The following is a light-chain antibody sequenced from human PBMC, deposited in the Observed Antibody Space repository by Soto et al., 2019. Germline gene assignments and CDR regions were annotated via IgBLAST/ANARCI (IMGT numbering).Light chain of an antibody. Sequence: QSALTQPASVSGSPGQSITISCTGTSSDVGAYNYVSWYQQHPGKAPKLMIYEVTDRPSGVSNRFSGSTSGNTASLTISGLQAEDEGDYYCSSFTSSSTLVFGGGTKVTVL. CDR3: SSFTSSSTLV. J-gene: IGLJ2*01. CDR2: EVT. CDR1: SSDVGAYNY. V-gene: IGLV2-14*01.